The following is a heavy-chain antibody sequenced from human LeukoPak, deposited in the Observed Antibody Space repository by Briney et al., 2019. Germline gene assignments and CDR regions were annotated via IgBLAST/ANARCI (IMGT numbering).Heavy chain of an antibody. D-gene: IGHD5-12*01. J-gene: IGHJ4*02. Sequence: GGSLRLSCAASGFTFSSYWMSWVRQAPGKGLEWVANIKQDGSEKYYVGSVKGRFTISRDNAKNSLYLQMNSLRAEDTAVYYCARCKPEWLRFGGEFDYWGQGTLVTVSS. CDR2: IKQDGSEK. CDR3: ARCKPEWLRFGGEFDY. V-gene: IGHV3-7*01. CDR1: GFTFSSYW.